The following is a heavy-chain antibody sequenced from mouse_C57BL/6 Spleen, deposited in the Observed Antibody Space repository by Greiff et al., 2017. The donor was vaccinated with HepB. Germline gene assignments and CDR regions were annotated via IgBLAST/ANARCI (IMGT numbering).Heavy chain of an antibody. CDR3: TRALRGYYAMDY. J-gene: IGHJ4*01. Sequence: EVQGVESGEGLVKPGGSLKLSCAASGFTFSSYAMSWVRQTPEKRLEWVAYISSGGDYIYYADTVKGRFTISRDNARNTLYLQMSSLKSEDTAMYYCTRALRGYYAMDYWGQGTSVTVSS. V-gene: IGHV5-9-1*02. D-gene: IGHD1-1*01. CDR2: ISSGGDYI. CDR1: GFTFSSYA.